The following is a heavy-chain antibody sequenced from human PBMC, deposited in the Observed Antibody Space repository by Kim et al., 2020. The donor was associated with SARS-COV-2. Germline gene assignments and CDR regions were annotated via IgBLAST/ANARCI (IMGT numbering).Heavy chain of an antibody. D-gene: IGHD5-18*01. J-gene: IGHJ4*02. CDR3: ARRGNGYSLYDY. CDR1: GYSFSSYW. CDR2: IYPGDSDT. V-gene: IGHV5-51*01. Sequence: GESLKISRKGSGYSFSSYWIGWVRQMPGKGLEWLGNIYPGDSDTRASPSFQGQVTISADKSITTTYLQWDSLKASDSAIYYCARRGNGYSLYDYWGQGTLVTVSS.